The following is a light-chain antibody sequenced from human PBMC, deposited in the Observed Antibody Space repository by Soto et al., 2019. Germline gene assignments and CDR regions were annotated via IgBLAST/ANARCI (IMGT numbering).Light chain of an antibody. Sequence: EIVMTQSPGTLSVSPGERATLSCWASQSVSSNLAWYQQKPGQAPRLLIYDASTRATGIPVRFSGSGSGTEFTLIISSLQSEDFAFYYCQQHNDWPLTFGQGTKLEIK. CDR2: DAS. CDR1: QSVSSN. V-gene: IGKV3-15*01. CDR3: QQHNDWPLT. J-gene: IGKJ2*01.